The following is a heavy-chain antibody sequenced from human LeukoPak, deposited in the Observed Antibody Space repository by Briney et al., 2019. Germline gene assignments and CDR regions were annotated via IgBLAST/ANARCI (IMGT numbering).Heavy chain of an antibody. CDR2: IKQDGSEK. J-gene: IGHJ6*02. CDR3: ARDSRIAVAGEYYYYYYGMDA. V-gene: IGHV3-7*01. D-gene: IGHD6-19*01. CDR1: GFTFSSYW. Sequence: GGSLRLSCAASGFTFSSYWMSWVRQAPGKGLEWVANIKQDGSEKYYVDSVKGRFTISRDNAKNSLYLQMNSLRAGDTAVYYCARDSRIAVAGEYYYYYYGMDAWGQGTTVTVSS.